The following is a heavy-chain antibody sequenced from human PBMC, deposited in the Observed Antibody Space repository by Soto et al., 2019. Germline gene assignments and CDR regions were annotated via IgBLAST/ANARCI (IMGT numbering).Heavy chain of an antibody. Sequence: SRRLSCTASGFTFGDYAMSWVRQAPGKGLEWVGFIRSKAYGGTTEYAASVKGRFTISRDDSKSIAYLQMNSLKTEDTAVYYCTRSIAAADYYYYYGMDVWGQGTTVTVSS. J-gene: IGHJ6*02. CDR2: IRSKAYGGTT. CDR1: GFTFGDYA. CDR3: TRSIAAADYYYYYGMDV. D-gene: IGHD6-13*01. V-gene: IGHV3-49*04.